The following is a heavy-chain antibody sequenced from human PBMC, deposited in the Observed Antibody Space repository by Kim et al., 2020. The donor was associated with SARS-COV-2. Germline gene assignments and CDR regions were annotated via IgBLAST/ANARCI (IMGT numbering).Heavy chain of an antibody. D-gene: IGHD3-16*01. Sequence: GSLRLSCAASGFTFSSSSMNWVRQAPGKGLEGVSYISSTSSTIYYADSVKGRFTIARDNAKNSLYLQMNSLRDEDTAVYYCARDYDYVWGRHSWGYWGQGTLVTVSS. J-gene: IGHJ4*02. V-gene: IGHV3-48*02. CDR2: ISSTSSTI. CDR3: ARDYDYVWGRHSWGY. CDR1: GFTFSSSS.